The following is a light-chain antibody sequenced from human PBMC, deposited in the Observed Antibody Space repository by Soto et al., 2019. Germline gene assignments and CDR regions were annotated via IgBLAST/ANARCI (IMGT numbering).Light chain of an antibody. V-gene: IGLV2-8*01. J-gene: IGLJ1*01. Sequence: QSVLTQPPSASGGPGKRVTIFWSGTRREGCAYNYVSGYQQHPGKAPQLMIYEVSKRPSGVPDRFSGSKSGNTASLTVSGLQAEDEADYYCSSYAGSNKPLYVFGTVTKVTVL. CDR2: EVS. CDR1: RREGCAYNY. CDR3: SSYAGSNKPLYV.